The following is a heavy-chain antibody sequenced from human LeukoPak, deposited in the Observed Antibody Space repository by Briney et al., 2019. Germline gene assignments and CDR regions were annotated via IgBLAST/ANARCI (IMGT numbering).Heavy chain of an antibody. Sequence: GGSLRLSCAASGFTFSDYYMSWIRQAPGKGLEWVSYISSSSSYTNYADSVKGRFTISRDNAKNSPHLQMNSLRAEDTAVYYCARERRGVAGTRDYWGQGTLVTVSS. D-gene: IGHD6-19*01. CDR3: ARERRGVAGTRDY. CDR1: GFTFSDYY. CDR2: ISSSSSYT. V-gene: IGHV3-11*05. J-gene: IGHJ4*02.